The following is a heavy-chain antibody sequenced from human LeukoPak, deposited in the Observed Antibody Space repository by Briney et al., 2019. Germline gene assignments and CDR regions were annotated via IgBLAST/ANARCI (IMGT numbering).Heavy chain of an antibody. V-gene: IGHV6-1*01. CDR3: VRDSGMGLDAFDI. Sequence: SQTLSLTCAISGDSVSSNSATWTWIRQSPSRGLEWLGWSYYRSRWLNDYAVSVNGRITVNPDTSKNQFSLQLHSVSPEDTAVYYCVRDSGMGLDAFDIWGQGTMVTVSS. J-gene: IGHJ3*02. CDR1: GDSVSSNSAT. D-gene: IGHD3-10*01. CDR2: SYYRSRWLN.